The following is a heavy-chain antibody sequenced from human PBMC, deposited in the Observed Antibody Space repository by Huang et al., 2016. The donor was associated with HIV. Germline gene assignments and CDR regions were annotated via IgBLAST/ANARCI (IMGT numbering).Heavy chain of an antibody. J-gene: IGHJ6*03. Sequence: QITLKESGPTVIKPTQTLTLTCSFSGFSLNHKGVGVGWIRQPPGKALEWLVLIYWDDDKRFTPTQKNRITITKDTSKNQVVFTMTNLDPMDTGTYYCAHIGRLGNYYMDVWGNGTTVTVSS. CDR2: IYWDDDK. V-gene: IGHV2-5*02. D-gene: IGHD7-27*01. CDR3: AHIGRLGNYYMDV. CDR1: GFSLNHKGVG.